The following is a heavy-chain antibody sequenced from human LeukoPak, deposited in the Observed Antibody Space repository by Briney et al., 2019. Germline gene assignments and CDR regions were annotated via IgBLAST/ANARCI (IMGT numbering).Heavy chain of an antibody. CDR3: ARVKYYYGSGSYPPLSFDY. V-gene: IGHV4-4*02. CDR2: IYHSGST. Sequence: NPSETLSLTCAVSGGSISSSNWWSWVRQPPGKGLEWIGEIYHSGSTNYNPSLKSRVTISVDKSKNQFSLKLSSVTAADTAVYYCARVKYYYGSGSYPPLSFDYWGQGTLVTVSS. J-gene: IGHJ4*02. D-gene: IGHD3-10*01. CDR1: GGSISSSNW.